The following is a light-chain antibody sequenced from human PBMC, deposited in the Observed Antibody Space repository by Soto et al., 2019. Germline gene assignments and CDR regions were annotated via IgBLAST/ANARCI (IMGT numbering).Light chain of an antibody. V-gene: IGKV3-20*01. CDR1: QSVSSSY. J-gene: IGKJ1*01. CDR3: QQHGSSPWT. CDR2: GAS. Sequence: ESVLTQSPGTLSLSPGEIATLSCRASQSVSSSYLAWYQQKPGQAPRLLIYGASSRATGIPDSFSGSGSGTDFTLIISRLEPEDFAVYYCQQHGSSPWTFGQGTKVDI.